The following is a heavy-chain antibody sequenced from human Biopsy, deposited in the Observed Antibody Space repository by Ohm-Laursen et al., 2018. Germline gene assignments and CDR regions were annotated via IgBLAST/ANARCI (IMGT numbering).Heavy chain of an antibody. J-gene: IGHJ4*01. Sequence: SETLSLTCTVSDGSISGYYWSWIRQAPGKGLEWIGFIYYTGKTKSNPSLKSRLTMSVDTSKNQFSLNLTIVTTADTAVYYCAKNSGYSHDYWGPGILVTVPS. CDR1: DGSISGYY. CDR2: IYYTGKT. CDR3: AKNSGYSHDY. V-gene: IGHV4-59*03. D-gene: IGHD3-22*01.